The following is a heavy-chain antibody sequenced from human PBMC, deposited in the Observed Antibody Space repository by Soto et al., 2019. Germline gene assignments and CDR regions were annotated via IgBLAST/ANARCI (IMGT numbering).Heavy chain of an antibody. D-gene: IGHD2-15*01. CDR3: AKRKDKGDGAFDI. Sequence: GGSLRLSCAASGFTFSGYAMSWVRQAPGKGLEWVSAISGSGGSTYYADSVKGRFTISRDNSKNTLYLQMNSLRAEDTAVYYCAKRKDKGDGAFDIWGQGTMVTVSS. J-gene: IGHJ3*02. CDR1: GFTFSGYA. CDR2: ISGSGGST. V-gene: IGHV3-23*01.